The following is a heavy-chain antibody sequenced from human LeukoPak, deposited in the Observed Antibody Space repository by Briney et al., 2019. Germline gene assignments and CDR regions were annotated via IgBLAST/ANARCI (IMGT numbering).Heavy chain of an antibody. V-gene: IGHV4-39*01. CDR1: GGSISSSSYY. J-gene: IGHJ5*02. CDR3: AIQGARLLSDGDYPGWFDP. CDR2: IYYSGST. Sequence: PSETLSLTCTVSGGSISSSSYYWGWIRQPPGKGREWIGSIYYSGSTYCNPSLKSRVTISVDTSKNQFSLKLSSVTAADTAVYYCAIQGARLLSDGDYPGWFDPWGQGTLVTVSS. D-gene: IGHD4-17*01.